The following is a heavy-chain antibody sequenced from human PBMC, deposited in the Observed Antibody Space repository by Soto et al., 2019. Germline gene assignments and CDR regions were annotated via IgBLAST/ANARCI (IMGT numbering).Heavy chain of an antibody. CDR1: GGSISSNY. CDR2: VYNSGST. Sequence: SETLSLTCTVSGGSISSNYWTWIRQPPGKGLEWIGYVYNSGSTNYDPSLKSRVTISEDTSKSQFSLKVNSMTAADTAVYYCARYRREAVAGYTLDNWGQGILVTVSS. V-gene: IGHV4-59*01. CDR3: ARYRREAVAGYTLDN. J-gene: IGHJ4*02. D-gene: IGHD6-13*01.